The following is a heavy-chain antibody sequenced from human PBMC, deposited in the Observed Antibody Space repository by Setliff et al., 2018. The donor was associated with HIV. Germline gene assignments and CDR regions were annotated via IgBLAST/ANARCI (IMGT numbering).Heavy chain of an antibody. CDR3: VGDGVNIKWHRL. CDR1: GGSISSSSYY. Sequence: KSSETLSLTCTVSGGSISSSSYYWGWIRQPPGKGLEWIGSIYYSGTTYYNPSLKSRITISVDTSKNQFSLKVNSVTAADTAIYYCVGDGVNIKWHRLWGQGTLVTVSS. V-gene: IGHV4-39*07. CDR2: IYYSGTT. D-gene: IGHD3-10*01. J-gene: IGHJ4*02.